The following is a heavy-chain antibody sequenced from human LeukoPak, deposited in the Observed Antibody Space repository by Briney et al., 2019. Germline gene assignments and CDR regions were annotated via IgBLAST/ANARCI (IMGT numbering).Heavy chain of an antibody. D-gene: IGHD6-13*01. Sequence: PSETLSLTCAVYGGSFSGYYWSWIRQPPGKGLEWIGEINHSGSTNYNPSLKSRVTISVDTSKNQFSLKLSSVTAADTAVYCCARVKSVSIAAAGTLDYWGQGTLVTVSS. CDR3: ARVKSVSIAAAGTLDY. J-gene: IGHJ4*02. CDR1: GGSFSGYY. CDR2: INHSGST. V-gene: IGHV4-34*01.